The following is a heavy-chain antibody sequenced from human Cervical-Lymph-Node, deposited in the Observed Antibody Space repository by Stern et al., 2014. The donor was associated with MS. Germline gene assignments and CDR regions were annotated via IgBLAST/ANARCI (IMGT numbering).Heavy chain of an antibody. J-gene: IGHJ4*02. CDR3: ARDPSDSGSYYFDY. D-gene: IGHD1-26*01. Sequence: VQLLESGGGVVQPGRSLRLSCAASGFTFSSYGMHWVRQAPGKGLEWVAVIWYDGSNKYYADSVKGRFTISRDNSKNTLYLQMNSLRAEDTAVYYCARDPSDSGSYYFDYWGQGTLVTVSS. CDR2: IWYDGSNK. V-gene: IGHV3-33*01. CDR1: GFTFSSYG.